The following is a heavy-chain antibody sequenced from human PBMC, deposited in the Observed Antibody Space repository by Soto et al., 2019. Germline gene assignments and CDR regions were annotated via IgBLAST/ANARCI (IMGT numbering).Heavy chain of an antibody. J-gene: IGHJ4*02. D-gene: IGHD2-2*01. CDR1: GFTFNNYG. Sequence: SLRLSCVVSGFTFNNYGINWVRQAPGKGLEWVPTVSKSDYTYYSDSVKGRFTISRDNAKNSVSLQMNTLRAEDTAVYYCAREDSIIIPAVPHFSGQGTLVTVYS. CDR3: AREDSIIIPAVPHF. CDR2: VSKSDYT. V-gene: IGHV3-21*01.